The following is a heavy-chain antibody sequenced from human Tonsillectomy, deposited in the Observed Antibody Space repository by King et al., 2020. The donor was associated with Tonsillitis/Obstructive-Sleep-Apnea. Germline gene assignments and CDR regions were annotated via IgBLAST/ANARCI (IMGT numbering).Heavy chain of an antibody. D-gene: IGHD2-2*01. Sequence: VQLQQWGAGLLKPSETLSLTCAVYGGSFSGYYWSWIRQPPGKGLEWIGEINHSGSTNYNPSLKSRVIISVDTSKNQFSLKLSSVTAADTAVYYCARGGRLGYCSSTSCYLRYYYYYMDVWGKGTTVTVSS. CDR3: ARGGRLGYCSSTSCYLRYYYYYMDV. J-gene: IGHJ6*03. CDR1: GGSFSGYY. CDR2: INHSGST. V-gene: IGHV4-34*01.